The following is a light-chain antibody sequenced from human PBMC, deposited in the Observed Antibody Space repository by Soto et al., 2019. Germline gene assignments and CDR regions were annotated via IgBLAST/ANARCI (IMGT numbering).Light chain of an antibody. CDR3: SSYGGTNNLL. J-gene: IGLJ2*01. Sequence: QSALTQPPSASGSPGQSVTISCTGTSSDVGGYKYVSWYQQHPGKDPKLMIFEVHKRPSGVPDRFSGSKSGNTASLTVSGLQAEDEADYYCSSYGGTNNLLFGGGTKVTVL. CDR2: EVH. CDR1: SSDVGGYKY. V-gene: IGLV2-8*01.